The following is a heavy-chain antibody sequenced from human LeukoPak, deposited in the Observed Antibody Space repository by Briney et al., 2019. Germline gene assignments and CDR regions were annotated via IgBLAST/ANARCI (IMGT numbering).Heavy chain of an antibody. Sequence: GSLKLSCAASGFPFSSYGMSRVRQAPGKGLEWVSAISGSGGSTYYADSGKGRFTISRDNSKNTLYLQMNSLRAEDTAVYYCAKDQSSSGSLGYWGQGTLVTVSS. CDR1: GFPFSSYG. V-gene: IGHV3-23*01. CDR2: ISGSGGST. J-gene: IGHJ4*02. D-gene: IGHD6-6*01. CDR3: AKDQSSSGSLGY.